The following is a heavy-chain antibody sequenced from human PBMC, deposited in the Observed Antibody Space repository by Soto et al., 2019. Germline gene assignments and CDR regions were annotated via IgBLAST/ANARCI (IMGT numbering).Heavy chain of an antibody. CDR1: GFSFSNYA. Sequence: GGSLRLSCAASGFSFSNYAMSWVRQAPGKGLEWVSAIIGAGDDTFHADSVKGRLTISRDNSKNTLFLQMNSLRADDTALYYCAKGSATSRPYYFDYWGQGTLVTVSS. CDR2: IIGAGDDT. V-gene: IGHV3-23*01. CDR3: AKGSATSRPYYFDY. J-gene: IGHJ4*02.